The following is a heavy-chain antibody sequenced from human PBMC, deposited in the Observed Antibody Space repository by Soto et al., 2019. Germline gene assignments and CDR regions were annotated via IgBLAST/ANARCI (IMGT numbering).Heavy chain of an antibody. J-gene: IGHJ6*02. D-gene: IGHD2-2*01. CDR3: ARVPSVVTPGNDYFGVDV. Sequence: GASVKVSCKASGYTFTSYAMNWVRQAPGQGLEWMGWINTNTGNPTYAQGFTGRFVFSLDTSVSTAYLQWTSLKTSDTAMYYCARVPSVVTPGNDYFGVDVWGQGITVTVSS. CDR1: GYTFTSYA. V-gene: IGHV7-4-1*02. CDR2: INTNTGNP.